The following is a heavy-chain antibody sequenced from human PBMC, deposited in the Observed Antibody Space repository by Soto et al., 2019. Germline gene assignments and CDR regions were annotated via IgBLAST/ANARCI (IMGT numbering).Heavy chain of an antibody. J-gene: IGHJ1*01. V-gene: IGHV1-8*01. CDR3: ARESGLARTSFKKYFQH. CDR2: MNPNSGNT. Sequence: ASVKVSCKASGYTFTSYDINWVRQATGQGLEWMGWMNPNSGNTGYAQKFQGRVTRTRNTSISTAYMELSSLRSEDTAVYYCARESGLARTSFKKYFQHWGQGTLVTVSS. D-gene: IGHD3-3*01. CDR1: GYTFTSYD.